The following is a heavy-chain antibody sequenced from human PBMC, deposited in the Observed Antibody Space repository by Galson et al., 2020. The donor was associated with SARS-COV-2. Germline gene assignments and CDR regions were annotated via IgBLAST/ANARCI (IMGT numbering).Heavy chain of an antibody. Sequence: ASVKVSCKASGYIFTGYYMHWVRQAPGQGLEWMGWINPNSGGSGGTDYAQKFQGRVTMTRDTSISTVYMELSRLRSDDTAVYYCARDGGGADGYNFWGQGTLVTVSS. V-gene: IGHV1-2*02. CDR1: GYIFTGYY. CDR3: ARDGGGADGYNF. J-gene: IGHJ4*02. CDR2: INPNSGGSGGT. D-gene: IGHD5-12*01.